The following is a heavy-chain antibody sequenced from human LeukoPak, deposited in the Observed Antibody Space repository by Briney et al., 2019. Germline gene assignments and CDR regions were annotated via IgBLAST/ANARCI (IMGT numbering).Heavy chain of an antibody. D-gene: IGHD3-22*01. CDR3: ATDINRDYYDSSGYSNAFDI. CDR1: GYTLTELS. J-gene: IGHJ3*02. CDR2: FDPEDGET. Sequence: ASVKVSCKVSGYTLTELSMHWVRQAPGKGLEWMGGFDPEDGETIYAQKFQGRVTMTEDTSTDTAYMELGSLRSEDTAVYYCATDINRDYYDSSGYSNAFDIWGQGTMVTVSS. V-gene: IGHV1-24*01.